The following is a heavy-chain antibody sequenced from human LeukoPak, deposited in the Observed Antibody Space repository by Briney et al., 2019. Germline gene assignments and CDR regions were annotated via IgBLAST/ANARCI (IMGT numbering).Heavy chain of an antibody. CDR2: IKQDGSEK. V-gene: IGHV3-7*01. D-gene: IGHD6-13*01. CDR1: GFTFTTYW. Sequence: GGSLRLSCATSGFTFTTYWMNWVRQAPGKGLEWVANIKQDGSEKYYVDSVKGRFTISRDNAKNSLYLQMNSLRAEDTAVYYCAREKGSNEAFDYWGQGTLVTVSS. J-gene: IGHJ4*02. CDR3: AREKGSNEAFDY.